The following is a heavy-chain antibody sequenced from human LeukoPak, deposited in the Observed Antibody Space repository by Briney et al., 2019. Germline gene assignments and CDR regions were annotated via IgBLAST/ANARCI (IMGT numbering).Heavy chain of an antibody. CDR2: IYYSGST. CDR1: GGSISSHY. CDR3: ARVRPLRGRSLFDP. V-gene: IGHV4-59*11. Sequence: SETLSLTCTVSGGSISSHYWSWIRQPPGKGLEWIGYIYYSGSTNYNPSLKSRVTTSVDTSKNQFPLKLSSVTAADTAVYYCARVRPLRGRSLFDPWGQGTLVTVSS. J-gene: IGHJ5*02.